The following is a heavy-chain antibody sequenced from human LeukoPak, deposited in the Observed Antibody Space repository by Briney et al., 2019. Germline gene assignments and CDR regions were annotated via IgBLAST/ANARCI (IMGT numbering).Heavy chain of an antibody. CDR2: LSSGGST. CDR1: GGSMSYNY. V-gene: IGHV4-4*07. CDR3: AIDSGSGHFDY. Sequence: SETLSLTCSVSGGSMSYNYWSWIRQPAGKGLEWIGRLSSGGSTNYSPSLKSRLTISVDRSKNHFSLKLTSVTAADTAVYYCAIDSGSGHFDYWGQGTLVTVSS. J-gene: IGHJ4*02. D-gene: IGHD1-14*01.